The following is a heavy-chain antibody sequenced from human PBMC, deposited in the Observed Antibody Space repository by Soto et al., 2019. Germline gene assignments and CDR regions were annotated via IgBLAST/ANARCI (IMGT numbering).Heavy chain of an antibody. CDR1: GYTFTGFV. CDR3: ARVGSSWSNDY. J-gene: IGHJ4*02. D-gene: IGHD6-13*01. V-gene: IGHV1-18*01. Sequence: QVQLVQSGAEVKKPGASVKVSCKASGYTFTGFVISWVRQAPGKGLEWMGWISTYNGYTNYAQKLQGRVTMTTDTSTSTAYMELRSLRSDDTAVYYCARVGSSWSNDYWGQGTLVTVSS. CDR2: ISTYNGYT.